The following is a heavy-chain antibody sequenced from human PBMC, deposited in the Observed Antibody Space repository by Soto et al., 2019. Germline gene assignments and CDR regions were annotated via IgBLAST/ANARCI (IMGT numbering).Heavy chain of an antibody. CDR2: ISAHNGNT. CDR1: GYAFTTYG. CDR3: ARGRYGDY. V-gene: IGHV1-18*01. D-gene: IGHD1-1*01. Sequence: QVHLVQSGAEVKKPGASVKVSCKGSGYAFTTYGITWVRQAPGQGLEWMGWISAHNGNTNYAQKRHGRVTVTRDTSTSTAYMELRSVRSDDTAVYYCARGRYGDYWGQGALVTVSS. J-gene: IGHJ4*02.